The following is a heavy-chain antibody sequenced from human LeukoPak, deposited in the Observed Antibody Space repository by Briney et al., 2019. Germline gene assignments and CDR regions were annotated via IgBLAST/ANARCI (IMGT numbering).Heavy chain of an antibody. V-gene: IGHV4-59*01. D-gene: IGHD6-6*01. CDR1: GDSISRFY. CDR2: IYYSGST. J-gene: IGHJ3*02. Sequence: SETLSLTCTVSGDSISRFYWSWIRQPPGKGLEWVGDIYYSGSTDYNPSLKSRVTISVDRSKNQFSLKLSSVTAVDTAVFYCARRPVEYTSSDHAFDIWGQGTMGTVSS. CDR3: ARRPVEYTSSDHAFDI.